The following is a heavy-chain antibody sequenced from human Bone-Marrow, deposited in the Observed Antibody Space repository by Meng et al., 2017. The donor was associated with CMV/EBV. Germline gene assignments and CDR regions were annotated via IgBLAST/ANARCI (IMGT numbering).Heavy chain of an antibody. CDR3: AKGPNSGWAYYYYEMDV. CDR1: GFTVSSNY. CDR2: IYSGGST. Sequence: GGSLRLSCAASGFTVSSNYMSWVRQAPGKGLEWVSVIYSGGSTYYADSVKGRFTISRDNSKNTLYLQMNSLRAEDTAVYYCAKGPNSGWAYYYYEMDVWGQGTTVTVSS. D-gene: IGHD6-19*01. V-gene: IGHV3-53*01. J-gene: IGHJ6*02.